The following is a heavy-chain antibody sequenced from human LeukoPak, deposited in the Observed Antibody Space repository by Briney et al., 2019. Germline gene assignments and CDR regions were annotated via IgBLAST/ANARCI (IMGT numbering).Heavy chain of an antibody. Sequence: SETLSLTCAVYGGSFSGYYWSWIRQPPGKGLDWIGEINHSGSTNYNPSLKSRVTISVDTSKNQFSLKLSSVTAADTAVYYCARIHRVVRGAKYYFDYWGQGTLVTVSS. J-gene: IGHJ4*02. CDR2: INHSGST. CDR3: ARIHRVVRGAKYYFDY. CDR1: GGSFSGYY. D-gene: IGHD3-10*01. V-gene: IGHV4-34*01.